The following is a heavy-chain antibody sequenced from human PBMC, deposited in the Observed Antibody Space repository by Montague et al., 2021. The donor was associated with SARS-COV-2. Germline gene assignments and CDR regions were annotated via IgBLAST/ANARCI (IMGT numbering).Heavy chain of an antibody. CDR1: GGSISTSHW. J-gene: IGHJ4*02. Sequence: SETLSLTCAVSGGSISTSHWWSWVRQPPGKGLVWIGGIDERGSTNYSPSLKSRVTMSIDKSANQFSLKLASLTAADTAIYFCARDVRTSTWSIRGYGGNYYLDSWGQGTLVAVSS. CDR3: ARDVRTSTWSIRGYGGNYYLDS. D-gene: IGHD4-23*01. V-gene: IGHV4-4*02. CDR2: IDERGST.